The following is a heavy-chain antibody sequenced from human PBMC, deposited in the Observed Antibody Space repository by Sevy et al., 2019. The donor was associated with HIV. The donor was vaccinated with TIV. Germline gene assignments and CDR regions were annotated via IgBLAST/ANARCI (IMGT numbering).Heavy chain of an antibody. CDR1: GFAFSTHA. Sequence: GGSLRLSCVASGFAFSTHAMHWVRQAPDKGLEWVAVISYDGTNKNYADSVKDRFTISRDNSKNTLYLQMNSLRADDTAVYYCAREFTGWDLHLCYWGQGTLVTVSS. CDR3: AREFTGWDLHLCY. CDR2: ISYDGTNK. J-gene: IGHJ4*02. V-gene: IGHV3-30-3*01. D-gene: IGHD1-26*01.